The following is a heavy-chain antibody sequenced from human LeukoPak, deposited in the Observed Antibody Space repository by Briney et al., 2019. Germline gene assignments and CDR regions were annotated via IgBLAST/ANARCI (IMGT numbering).Heavy chain of an antibody. CDR1: GFTFSTYS. V-gene: IGHV3-21*01. CDR3: VRIPNSANFPNWFDP. CDR2: IGTSSSSI. D-gene: IGHD2/OR15-2a*01. J-gene: IGHJ5*02. Sequence: GGSLRLSCATSGFTFSTYSMNWVRQAPGKGLEWVSSIGTSSSSIYYADSVRGRFTISRDNARNSLYLQMNSLRAEDTAVYYCVRIPNSANFPNWFDPWGQGTLVTLSS.